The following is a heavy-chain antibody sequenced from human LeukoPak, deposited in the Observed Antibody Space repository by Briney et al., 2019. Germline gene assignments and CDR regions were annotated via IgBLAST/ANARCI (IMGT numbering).Heavy chain of an antibody. V-gene: IGHV3-23*01. CDR1: GFTFSSYA. CDR2: ISGSGGST. CDR3: AKSGEYCSSTSCYLGNDY. D-gene: IGHD2-2*01. Sequence: GGSLRLSCAASGFTFSSYAMSWVRQAPGKGLEWVSAISGSGGSTYYADSVKGRFTISRDNSKNTLYLQMNSLRAEDTAVYYCAKSGEYCSSTSCYLGNDYWGQGTLVTVSS. J-gene: IGHJ4*02.